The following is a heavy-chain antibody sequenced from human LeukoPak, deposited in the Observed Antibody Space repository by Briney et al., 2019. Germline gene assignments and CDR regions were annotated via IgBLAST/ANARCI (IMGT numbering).Heavy chain of an antibody. CDR1: GFTFNAYA. J-gene: IGHJ4*02. CDR2: VSNDGRDK. D-gene: IGHD6-19*01. V-gene: IGHV3-30*01. CDR3: ARDGEQWLVRLKDY. Sequence: GGSLRLSCAASGFTFNAYAMHWVRQAPGKGLEWVAVVSNDGRDKHYADSVKGRFTISRDNSENTLYLQMNTLRAEDTAVYYCARDGEQWLVRLKDYWGQGTLVTVSS.